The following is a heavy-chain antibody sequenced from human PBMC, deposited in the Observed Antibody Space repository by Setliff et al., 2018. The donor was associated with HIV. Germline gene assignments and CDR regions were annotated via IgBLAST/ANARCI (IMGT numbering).Heavy chain of an antibody. Sequence: KTSETLSLTCTVSGVSVSSGGYYWSWIRQHPGKGLEWIGYIYSTGSTNYNPSLKSRVTMSVDTSKNQFSLRLTSVTAADTAVYYCARGLYGSGSFFFDSWGRGTLVTVSS. CDR2: IYSTGST. CDR1: GVSVSSGGYY. D-gene: IGHD3-10*01. J-gene: IGHJ4*02. V-gene: IGHV4-61*08. CDR3: ARGLYGSGSFFFDS.